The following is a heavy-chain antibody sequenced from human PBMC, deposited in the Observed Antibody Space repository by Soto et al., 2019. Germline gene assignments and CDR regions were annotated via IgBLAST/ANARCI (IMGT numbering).Heavy chain of an antibody. CDR1: GFTFSSYA. D-gene: IGHD6-19*01. CDR3: AREAGYSSGWSRAYFDY. Sequence: ESGGGVVQPGRSLRLSCAASGFTFSSYAMHWVRQAPGKGLEWVAVISYDGSNKYYADSVKGRFTISRDNSKNTLYLQMNSLRAEDTAVYYCAREAGYSSGWSRAYFDYWGQGTLVTVSS. J-gene: IGHJ4*02. V-gene: IGHV3-30-3*01. CDR2: ISYDGSNK.